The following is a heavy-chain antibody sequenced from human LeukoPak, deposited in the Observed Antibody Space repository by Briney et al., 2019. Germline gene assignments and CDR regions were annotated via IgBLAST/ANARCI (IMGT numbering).Heavy chain of an antibody. Sequence: PGGSLRLSCAAPGFSFSSYAMSWVRQAPGKGLEWVSTSSWTGGRTYYADSVKGRFTISRDNSKDTLSLQMNSLRAEDTAVYYCAKDPSVDSGRFDYWGQGTLVTVSS. J-gene: IGHJ4*02. CDR2: SSWTGGRT. CDR1: GFSFSSYA. CDR3: AKDPSVDSGRFDY. V-gene: IGHV3-23*01.